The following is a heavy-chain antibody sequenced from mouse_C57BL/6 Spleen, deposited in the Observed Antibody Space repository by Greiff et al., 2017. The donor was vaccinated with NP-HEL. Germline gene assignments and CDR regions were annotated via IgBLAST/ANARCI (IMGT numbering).Heavy chain of an antibody. CDR3: AREGLTGYYFDY. Sequence: EVKVVESGGGLVKPGGSLKLSCAASGFTFSDYGMHWVRQAPEKGLEWVAYISSGSSTIYYADTVKGRFTISRDNAKNTLFLQMTSLRSEDTAMYYCAREGLTGYYFDYWGQGTTLTVSS. J-gene: IGHJ2*01. CDR1: GFTFSDYG. V-gene: IGHV5-17*01. D-gene: IGHD4-1*01. CDR2: ISSGSSTI.